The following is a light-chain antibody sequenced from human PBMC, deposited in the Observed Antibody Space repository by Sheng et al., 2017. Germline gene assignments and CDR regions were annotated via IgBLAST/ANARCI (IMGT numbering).Light chain of an antibody. CDR3: GSYTTTSIYV. V-gene: IGLV2-14*03. J-gene: IGLJ1*01. CDR1: SSDVGAYDF. Sequence: QSALTQPASVSGSPGQSITISCAGTSSDVGAYDFVSWYQQHPGKAPNSSFLMSVDGPSGVSTRFSGSKAGNTASLTISGLQVEDEAHYYCGSYTTTSIYVFGLGTKVTV. CDR2: MSV.